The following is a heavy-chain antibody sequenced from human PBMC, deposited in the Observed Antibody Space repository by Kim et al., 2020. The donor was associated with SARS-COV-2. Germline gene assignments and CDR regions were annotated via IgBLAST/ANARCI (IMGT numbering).Heavy chain of an antibody. V-gene: IGHV1-46*01. Sequence: AQRFQGRVTMTRDTSTSTVYMELSSLRSEDTAVYYCARDKGAIAVAGSDYWGQGTLVTVSS. D-gene: IGHD6-19*01. CDR3: ARDKGAIAVAGSDY. J-gene: IGHJ4*02.